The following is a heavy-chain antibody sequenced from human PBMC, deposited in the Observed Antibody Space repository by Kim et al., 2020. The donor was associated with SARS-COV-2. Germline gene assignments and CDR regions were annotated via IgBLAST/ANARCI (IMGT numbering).Heavy chain of an antibody. J-gene: IGHJ4*02. V-gene: IGHV1-18*01. CDR2: NGNT. CDR3: ARTRAMDY. Sequence: NGNTNYAQRLQGRVTLTTDTSTTTAYMELRSLPSDDTAVYYCARTRAMDYWGQGTLVTVS.